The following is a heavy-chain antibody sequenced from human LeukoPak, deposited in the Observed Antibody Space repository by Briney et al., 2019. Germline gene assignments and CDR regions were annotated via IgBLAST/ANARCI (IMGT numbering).Heavy chain of an antibody. CDR2: IYPGDSDT. Sequence: GESLKISCKGSGYRFTSYWIGWVRQMPGKGLEWMGIIYPGDSDTRYSPSFQRQVTISADKSISTAYLQWSSLKASDTAMYYCARLQYCSGGSCYSFDYWGQGTLVTVSS. D-gene: IGHD2-15*01. CDR3: ARLQYCSGGSCYSFDY. CDR1: GYRFTSYW. V-gene: IGHV5-51*01. J-gene: IGHJ4*02.